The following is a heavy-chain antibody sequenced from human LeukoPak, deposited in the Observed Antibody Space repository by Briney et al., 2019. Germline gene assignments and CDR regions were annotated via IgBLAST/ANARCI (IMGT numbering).Heavy chain of an antibody. CDR1: GGSFSGYY. Sequence: PSETLSLTCAVYGGSFSGYYWSWIRQPPGKGLEWIGEINHSGSTNYNPSLKSRVTISVDTSKSQFSLKLSSVTAADTAVYYCARVSYSSGYYLSDYWDQGTLVTVSS. CDR3: ARVSYSSGYYLSDY. J-gene: IGHJ4*02. D-gene: IGHD3-22*01. CDR2: INHSGST. V-gene: IGHV4-34*01.